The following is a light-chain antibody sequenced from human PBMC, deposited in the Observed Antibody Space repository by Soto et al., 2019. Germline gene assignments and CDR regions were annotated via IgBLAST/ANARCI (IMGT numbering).Light chain of an antibody. CDR3: QQRSKWPIT. CDR2: GAS. J-gene: IGKJ5*01. CDR1: QSVNIY. Sequence: EFVMRQSPTTLSLSPGERATLSCRASQSVNIYLAWYQQRPGQAPRLLIFGASYRAAGIPARFSGSGSGTDFTLTISRLEPEDFAVYYCQQRSKWPITFGQGTRLEVK. V-gene: IGKV3-11*01.